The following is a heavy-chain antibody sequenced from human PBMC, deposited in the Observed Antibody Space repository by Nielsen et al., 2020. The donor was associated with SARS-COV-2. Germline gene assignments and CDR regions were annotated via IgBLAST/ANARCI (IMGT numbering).Heavy chain of an antibody. CDR1: GFTFDTND. V-gene: IGHV3-48*02. D-gene: IGHD6-13*01. Sequence: GGSLRLSCAASGFTFDTNDMNWFRQAPGKGLQWISYISSSSRTIYYAESVKGRFTVSRDNAENSLYLHMHSLRDEDTAVYYCARIGSSWFVGRDYWGQGTLVTVSS. CDR2: ISSSSRTI. J-gene: IGHJ4*02. CDR3: ARIGSSWFVGRDY.